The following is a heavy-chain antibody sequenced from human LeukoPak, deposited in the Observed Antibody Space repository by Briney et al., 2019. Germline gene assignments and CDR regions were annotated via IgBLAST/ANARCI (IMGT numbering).Heavy chain of an antibody. V-gene: IGHV5-51*01. Sequence: GESLKISCKGSGYSSTSYWIGWVRQMPGKGLEWMGIIYPGDSDTRYSPSFQGQVTISADKSISTAYLQWSSLKASDTAMYYCARGGYYYDSSGYYSVFDYWGQGTLVTVSS. CDR2: IYPGDSDT. CDR1: GYSSTSYW. D-gene: IGHD3-22*01. CDR3: ARGGYYYDSSGYYSVFDY. J-gene: IGHJ4*02.